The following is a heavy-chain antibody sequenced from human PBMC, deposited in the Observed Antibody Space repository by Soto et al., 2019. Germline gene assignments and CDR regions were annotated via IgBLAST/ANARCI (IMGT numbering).Heavy chain of an antibody. Sequence: GGSLRLSCAASGFTFSSYAMSWVRQAPGKGLEWVSAISGSGGSTYYADSVKGRFTISRDNSKNTLYLQMNSLRAEDTAVYYCARGMVATFFRYYFDYWGQGTLVTVSS. V-gene: IGHV3-23*01. CDR2: ISGSGGST. CDR3: ARGMVATFFRYYFDY. J-gene: IGHJ4*02. D-gene: IGHD5-12*01. CDR1: GFTFSSYA.